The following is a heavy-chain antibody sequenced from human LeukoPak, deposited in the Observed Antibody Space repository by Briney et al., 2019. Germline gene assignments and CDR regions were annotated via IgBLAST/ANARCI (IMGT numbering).Heavy chain of an antibody. CDR3: ARDPFMVRGVMARYFDY. D-gene: IGHD3-10*01. CDR2: ISYDGSNK. CDR1: GFTFSSYA. V-gene: IGHV3-30-3*01. Sequence: GRSLRLSCAASGFTFSSYAMHWVRQAPGKGLEWVAVISYDGSNKYYADSVKGRFTISRDNSKNTLYLQMNSLRAEDTAVYYCARDPFMVRGVMARYFDYWGQGTLVTVSS. J-gene: IGHJ4*02.